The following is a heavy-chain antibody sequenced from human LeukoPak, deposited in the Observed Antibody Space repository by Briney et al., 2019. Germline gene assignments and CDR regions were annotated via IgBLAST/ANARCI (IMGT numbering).Heavy chain of an antibody. Sequence: GGSLRLSCAASGFTFSSYSMNWVRQAPGKGLEWVSFIYSDNTHYSDSVKGRFTISRDNSKNTLYLQMNSLRAEDTAVYYCARDKSSGWYYPFDYYYYMDVWGKGTTVTISS. J-gene: IGHJ6*03. V-gene: IGHV3-66*01. CDR1: GFTFSSYS. CDR2: IYSDNT. D-gene: IGHD6-19*01. CDR3: ARDKSSGWYYPFDYYYYMDV.